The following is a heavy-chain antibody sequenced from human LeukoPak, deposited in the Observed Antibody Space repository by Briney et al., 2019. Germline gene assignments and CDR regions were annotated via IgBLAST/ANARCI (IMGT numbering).Heavy chain of an antibody. D-gene: IGHD2-2*01. V-gene: IGHV3-30*02. CDR1: GFTFSTYG. J-gene: IGHJ4*02. CDR2: IQYDGTNK. Sequence: PGGSLRLSCAASGFTFSTYGMHWVRQAPGKGLEWVTFIQYDGTNKYYADSVKGRFIISRDNSKNTLYLQMNSLRAEDTAVYYCSRDRHCIGSTCYGLWGQGTLVTVSS. CDR3: SRDRHCIGSTCYGL.